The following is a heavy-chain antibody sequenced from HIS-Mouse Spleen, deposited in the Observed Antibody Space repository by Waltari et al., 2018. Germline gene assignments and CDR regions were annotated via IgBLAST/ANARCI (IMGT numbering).Heavy chain of an antibody. V-gene: IGHV2-70*15. D-gene: IGHD6-19*01. Sequence: QVTLRESGPALVKPTQTLTLTCTFSGFSLSTSGMCVSWIRQPTGKALEWLARIDWDDDKYYSTSLKTRLTISKDTSKNQVVLTMTNMDPVDTATYYCARIAEGYSSGWYAFDYWGQGTLVTVS. CDR2: IDWDDDK. J-gene: IGHJ4*02. CDR3: ARIAEGYSSGWYAFDY. CDR1: GFSLSTSGMC.